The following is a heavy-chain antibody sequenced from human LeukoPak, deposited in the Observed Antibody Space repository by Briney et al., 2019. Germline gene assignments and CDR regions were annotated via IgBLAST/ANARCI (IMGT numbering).Heavy chain of an antibody. D-gene: IGHD2-2*01. V-gene: IGHV1-2*02. J-gene: IGHJ4*02. CDR3: ARMFRYCSSTSCLPYFDY. CDR2: INPNSGGT. Sequence: VSVKVSCKASGYTFTGYYMHWVRQAPGQGLEWMGWINPNSGGTNYAQKFQGRVTMTRDTSISTAYMELSRLRSDDTAVYYCARMFRYCSSTSCLPYFDYWGQGTLVTVSS. CDR1: GYTFTGYY.